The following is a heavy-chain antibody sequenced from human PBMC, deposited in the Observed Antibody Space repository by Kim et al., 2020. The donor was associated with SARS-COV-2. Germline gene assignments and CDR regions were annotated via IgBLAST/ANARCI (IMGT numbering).Heavy chain of an antibody. D-gene: IGHD3-10*01. J-gene: IGHJ4*02. CDR3: ARDGYNLEAMVRGVYVY. CDR1: GGSISSGGYY. V-gene: IGHV4-31*03. CDR2: IYDSGST. Sequence: SETLSLTCTVSGGSISSGGYYWSWIRQHPGKGLEWIGYIYDSGSTYYNPSLKSRVTISVDTSKNQFSLKLSSVTAADTAVYYCARDGYNLEAMVRGVYVYWGQGLLVTVSS.